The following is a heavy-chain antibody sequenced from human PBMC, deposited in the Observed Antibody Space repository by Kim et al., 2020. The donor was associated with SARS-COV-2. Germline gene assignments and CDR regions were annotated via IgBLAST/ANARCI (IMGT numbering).Heavy chain of an antibody. J-gene: IGHJ6*02. CDR1: GFTVTKKH. CDR2: IYTTDRT. D-gene: IGHD2-21*01. Sequence: GGSLRLSCVASGFTVTKKHMIWVRQAPGKGLECVSTIYTTDRTSYTDSVKGRFIISRDNSKNTIFLQMRSLRAEDTAVYYCVWGMDVWGQGTTVTVSS. V-gene: IGHV3-66*01. CDR3: VWGMDV.